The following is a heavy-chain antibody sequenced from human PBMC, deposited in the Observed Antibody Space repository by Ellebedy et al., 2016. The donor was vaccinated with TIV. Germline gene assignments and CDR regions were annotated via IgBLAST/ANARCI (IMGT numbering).Heavy chain of an antibody. J-gene: IGHJ6*02. D-gene: IGHD6-6*01. Sequence: SETLSLTXAVYGGSFSGYYWSWIRQPPGKGLEWIGEINHSGSTNYNPSLKSRVTISVDTSKNQFSLKLSSVTAADTAVYYCARGRPMLDVWGQGTTVTVSS. CDR1: GGSFSGYY. V-gene: IGHV4-34*01. CDR3: ARGRPMLDV. CDR2: INHSGST.